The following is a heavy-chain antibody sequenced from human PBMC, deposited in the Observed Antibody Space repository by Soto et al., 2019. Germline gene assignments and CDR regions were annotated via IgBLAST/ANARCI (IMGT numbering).Heavy chain of an antibody. CDR1: GFTFSAYY. D-gene: IGHD2-2*01. CDR3: ARDLLIELGYCSSTSCRGPIGY. CDR2: ISSSGSTI. J-gene: IGHJ4*02. Sequence: GGSLRLSCAASGFTFSAYYMSWIRQAPGKGLEWVSYISSSGSTIYYADSVKGRFTISRDNAKNSLYLQMNSLRAEDTAVYYCARDLLIELGYCSSTSCRGPIGYWGQGTLVTVSS. V-gene: IGHV3-11*01.